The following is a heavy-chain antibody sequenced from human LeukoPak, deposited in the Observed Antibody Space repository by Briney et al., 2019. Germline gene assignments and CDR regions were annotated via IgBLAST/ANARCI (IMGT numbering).Heavy chain of an antibody. V-gene: IGHV3-48*03. Sequence: GGSLRLSRAASGFTFSSYEMNWVRQAPGKGLEWISYISSSGRTIYYADSVKGRFTISRDNAKNSLYLQMNSLRVEDTAVYYCARGSLTGEYGMDVWGQGTTVTVSS. J-gene: IGHJ6*02. CDR2: ISSSGRTI. CDR1: GFTFSSYE. CDR3: ARGSLTGEYGMDV. D-gene: IGHD1-20*01.